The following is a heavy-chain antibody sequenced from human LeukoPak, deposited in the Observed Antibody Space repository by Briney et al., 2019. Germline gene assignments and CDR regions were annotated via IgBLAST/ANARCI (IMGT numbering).Heavy chain of an antibody. J-gene: IGHJ3*02. V-gene: IGHV4-39*01. CDR3: ARSKYSSSWGHPYDAFDI. CDR1: GGSISSSSYY. CDR2: IYYSGST. Sequence: SETLSLTCTVSGGSISSSSYYWGWIRQPPGKGLEWIGSIYYSGSTYYNPSLKSRVTISVDTSKNQFSLKLSSVTAADTAVYYCARSKYSSSWGHPYDAFDIWGQGTMVTVSS. D-gene: IGHD6-13*01.